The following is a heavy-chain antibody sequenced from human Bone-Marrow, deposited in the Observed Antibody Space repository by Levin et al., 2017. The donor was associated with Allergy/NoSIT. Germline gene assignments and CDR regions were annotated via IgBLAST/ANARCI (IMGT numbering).Heavy chain of an antibody. D-gene: IGHD6-13*01. Sequence: ASVKVSCKASGYIFTDYYMHWVRQAPGQGLEWMGWINPNTGGTSYSQNFQGRVTMTRDTSISTAYMDLSSLRSDATAVYYCARGIASGGKTYYYYYMDVWGRGTTVAVSS. J-gene: IGHJ6*03. V-gene: IGHV1-2*02. CDR2: INPNTGGT. CDR3: ARGIASGGKTYYYYYMDV. CDR1: GYIFTDYY.